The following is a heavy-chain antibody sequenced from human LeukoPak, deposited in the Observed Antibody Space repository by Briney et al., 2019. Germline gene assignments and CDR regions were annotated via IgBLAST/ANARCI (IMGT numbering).Heavy chain of an antibody. D-gene: IGHD2-8*01. V-gene: IGHV4-30-2*01. CDR1: GGSFSSGGYS. Sequence: SETLSLTCAVSGGSFSSGGYSWSWIRQPPGKGLEWIGYIYHSGSTYYNPSLKSRVTISVDRSKNQFSLKLSSVTAADTAVYYCASSKYCTNGVCYYFDYWGQGTLVTVSS. CDR3: ASSKYCTNGVCYYFDY. CDR2: IYHSGST. J-gene: IGHJ4*02.